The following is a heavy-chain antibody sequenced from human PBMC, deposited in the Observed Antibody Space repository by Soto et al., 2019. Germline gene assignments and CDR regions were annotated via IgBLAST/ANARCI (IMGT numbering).Heavy chain of an antibody. CDR3: AADELPFLEWLLGPNDY. J-gene: IGHJ4*02. Sequence: GGSLRLSCAASGFTFSSYAMSWVRQAPGKGLEWVSAISGSGGSTYYADSVKGRFTISRDNSKNTLYLQVNSLRAEDTAVYYCAADELPFLEWLLGPNDYWGQGTLVTVSS. D-gene: IGHD3-3*01. CDR2: ISGSGGST. CDR1: GFTFSSYA. V-gene: IGHV3-23*01.